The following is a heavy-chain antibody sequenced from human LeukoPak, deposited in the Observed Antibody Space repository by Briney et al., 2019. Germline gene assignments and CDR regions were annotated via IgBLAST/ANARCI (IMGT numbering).Heavy chain of an antibody. CDR3: ARERGFLQGDHWFDP. D-gene: IGHD2-21*01. CDR2: IYSGGST. J-gene: IGHJ5*02. CDR1: GFTVSSNY. Sequence: GGSLRLSCAASGFTVSSNYMSWVRQAPGKGLEWVSVIYSGGSTYYADSVKGRFTISRDNSKNTLYLQMNSLRAEDTAVYHCARERGFLQGDHWFDPWGQGTLVTVSS. V-gene: IGHV3-53*01.